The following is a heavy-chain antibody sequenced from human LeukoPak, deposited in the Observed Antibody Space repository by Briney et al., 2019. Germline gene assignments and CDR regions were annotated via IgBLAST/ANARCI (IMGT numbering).Heavy chain of an antibody. CDR2: MKNDGSGT. V-gene: IGHV3-74*01. D-gene: IGHD6-25*01. CDR1: GFSFSRSW. CDR3: AKARSGTRENAFDI. J-gene: IGHJ3*02. Sequence: GGSXRLSCAASGFSFSRSWMHWVRHVPGKGLEWVTRMKNDGSGTNYADSVKGRFTVSRDNAKNSLYLQMNSLRAEDMALYYCAKARSGTRENAFDIWGQGTMVTVSS.